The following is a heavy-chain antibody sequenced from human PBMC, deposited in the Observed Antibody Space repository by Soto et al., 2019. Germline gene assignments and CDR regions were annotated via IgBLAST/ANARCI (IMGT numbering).Heavy chain of an antibody. CDR3: ARLGIAARLGGMDV. V-gene: IGHV5-51*01. J-gene: IGHJ6*02. CDR2: IYPGDSDT. CDR1: WYSFSSYW. D-gene: IGHD6-6*01. Sequence: GEALKISCKGFWYSFSSYWVGWVRPMPGKGLEWMGIIYPGDSDTRYSPSFQGQVTISADKSISTAYLQWSSLKASDTAMYYCARLGIAARLGGMDVWGQGTTVTVSS.